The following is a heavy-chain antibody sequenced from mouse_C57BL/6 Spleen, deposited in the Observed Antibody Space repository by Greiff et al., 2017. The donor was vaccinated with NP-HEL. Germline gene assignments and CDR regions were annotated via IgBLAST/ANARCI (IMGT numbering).Heavy chain of an antibody. CDR3: ARSDPYYAMDY. J-gene: IGHJ4*01. CDR1: GYTFTNYW. CDR2: IYPGGGYT. Sequence: QVQLKQSGAELVRPGTSVKMSCKASGYTFTNYWIGWAKQRPGHGLEWIGDIYPGGGYTNYNEKFKGKATLTADKSSSTAYMLFSSLTSEDSAIYYCARSDPYYAMDYWGQGTSVTVSS. V-gene: IGHV1-63*01.